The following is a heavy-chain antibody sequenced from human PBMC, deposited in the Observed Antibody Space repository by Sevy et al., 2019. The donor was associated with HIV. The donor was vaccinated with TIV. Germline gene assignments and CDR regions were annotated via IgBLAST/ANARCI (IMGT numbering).Heavy chain of an antibody. Sequence: GGSLRLSSAASGFTFSTYNMNWVRQAPGKGLEWVSSIWSSSSYMYYADSVKGRFTISRDNAKNSLYLQMNSLKVEDTAVYYCARDRTYGSFIDYWGQGTLVTVSS. V-gene: IGHV3-21*01. D-gene: IGHD3-10*01. CDR2: IWSSSSYM. J-gene: IGHJ4*02. CDR3: ARDRTYGSFIDY. CDR1: GFTFSTYN.